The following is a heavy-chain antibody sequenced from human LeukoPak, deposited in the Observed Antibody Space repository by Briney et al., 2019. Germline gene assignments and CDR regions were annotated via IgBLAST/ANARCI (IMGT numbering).Heavy chain of an antibody. Sequence: GASVKVSCKASGYTFTSYGISWVRQAPGQGLEWMGWIGAYNGNTNYAQKLQGRVTMTTDTSTSTAYMEPRSLRSDDTAVYYCARAGEHDYVWGSYRRWGQGTLVTVSS. V-gene: IGHV1-18*04. D-gene: IGHD3-16*02. CDR2: IGAYNGNT. CDR1: GYTFTSYG. J-gene: IGHJ4*02. CDR3: ARAGEHDYVWGSYRR.